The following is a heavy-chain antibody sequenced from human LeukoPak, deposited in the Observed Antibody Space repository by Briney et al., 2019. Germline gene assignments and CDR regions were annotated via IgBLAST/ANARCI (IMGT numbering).Heavy chain of an antibody. Sequence: SETLSLTCTVSGGSISSYYWSWIRQPPGKGLEWIGYIYYSGSTNYNPSLKSRITISVDTSKNQFSLKLSSVTAADTAVYYCARHGRFGELLYPSDAFDIWGQGTMVTVSS. CDR2: IYYSGST. CDR1: GGSISSYY. J-gene: IGHJ3*02. V-gene: IGHV4-59*08. CDR3: ARHGRFGELLYPSDAFDI. D-gene: IGHD3-10*01.